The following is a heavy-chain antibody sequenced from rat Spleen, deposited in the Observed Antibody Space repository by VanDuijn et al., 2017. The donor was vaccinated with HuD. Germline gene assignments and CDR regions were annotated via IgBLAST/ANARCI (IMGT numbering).Heavy chain of an antibody. CDR2: VWTGGST. V-gene: IGHV2-45*01. J-gene: IGHJ4*01. CDR1: GFSLTSYN. CDR3: ARAIAADYVMAA. D-gene: IGHD1-2*01. Sequence: QVQLMESGPGLVQPSETLSLTCTVSGFSLTSYNVHWVRQPPGKGLEWMGVVWTGGSTDYNSALKSRLSISRDTSKNQVFLKMNSLQSDDTAIYYCARAIAADYVMAAWGQGASVTVSS.